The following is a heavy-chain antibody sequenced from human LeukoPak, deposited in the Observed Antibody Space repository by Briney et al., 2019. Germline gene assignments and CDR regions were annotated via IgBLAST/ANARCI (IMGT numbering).Heavy chain of an antibody. CDR3: ATYRQVLLPFES. Sequence: GGSLRLSCAASGFTFSSYSMNWVRQAPGKGLEWVSSISRSSSYIYYADSVKGRFTISRDNAKNSLYLRMNSLRAEDTAIYYCATYRQVLLPFESWGQGTLVTVSS. J-gene: IGHJ4*02. D-gene: IGHD2-8*02. V-gene: IGHV3-21*04. CDR2: ISRSSSYI. CDR1: GFTFSSYS.